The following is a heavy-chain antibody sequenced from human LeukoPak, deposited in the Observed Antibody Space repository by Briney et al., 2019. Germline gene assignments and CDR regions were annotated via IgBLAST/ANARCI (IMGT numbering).Heavy chain of an antibody. V-gene: IGHV3-20*04. CDR1: GFTFSSYS. CDR3: ARVSPEWFGDPEILTYYFDY. CDR2: INWNGGST. J-gene: IGHJ4*02. D-gene: IGHD3-10*01. Sequence: PGGSLRLSCAASGFTFSSYSMNWVRQAPGKGLEWVSGINWNGGSTGYADSVKGRFTISRDNAKNSLYLQMNSLRAEDTALYYCARVSPEWFGDPEILTYYFDYWGQGTLVTVSS.